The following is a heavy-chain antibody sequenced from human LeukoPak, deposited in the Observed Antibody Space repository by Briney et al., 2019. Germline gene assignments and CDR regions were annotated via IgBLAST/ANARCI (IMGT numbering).Heavy chain of an antibody. V-gene: IGHV3-30*04. CDR3: ARVGRGYSFKVYYFDY. CDR2: ISYDGSNK. D-gene: IGHD5-18*01. CDR1: GLTFSGYA. Sequence: GGSLRLSCAASGLTFSGYAIHWVRQAPGKGLEWVAVISYDGSNKFYADSVKGRFTISRDNSNNTLYLQMNSLRAEDTAIYYCARVGRGYSFKVYYFDYWGQGTLVTVSS. J-gene: IGHJ4*02.